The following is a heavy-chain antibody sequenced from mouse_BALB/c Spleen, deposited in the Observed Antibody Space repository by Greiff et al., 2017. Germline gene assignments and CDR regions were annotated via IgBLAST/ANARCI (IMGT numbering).Heavy chain of an antibody. CDR2: INPSSGYT. CDR3: ARGGGNPYHYAMDY. V-gene: IGHV1-4*02. CDR1: GYTFTSYT. Sequence: QVQLQQSAAELARPGASVKMSCKASGYTFTSYTMHWVKQRPGQGLEWIGYINPSSGYTEYNQKFKDKTTLTADKSSSTAYMQLSSLTSEDSAVYYCARGGGNPYHYAMDYWGQGTSVTVSS. J-gene: IGHJ4*01. D-gene: IGHD2-1*01.